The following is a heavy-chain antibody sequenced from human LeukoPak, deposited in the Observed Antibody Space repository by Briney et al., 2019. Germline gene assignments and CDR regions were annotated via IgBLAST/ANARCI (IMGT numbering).Heavy chain of an antibody. V-gene: IGHV4-38-2*02. CDR2: IYHSGST. J-gene: IGHJ5*02. CDR3: ARGLDCSGGSCFLPQKYNWFDP. D-gene: IGHD2-15*01. Sequence: TSETLSLTCTVSGYSISSGYYWGWIRQPPGKGLEWIGSIYHSGSTNYNPSLKSRVTISVDTSENQFSLKLSSVTAADTAVYYCARGLDCSGGSCFLPQKYNWFDPWGQGTLVTVSS. CDR1: GYSISSGYY.